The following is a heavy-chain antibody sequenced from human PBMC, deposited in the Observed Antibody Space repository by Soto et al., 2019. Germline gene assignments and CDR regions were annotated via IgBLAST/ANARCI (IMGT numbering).Heavy chain of an antibody. Sequence: GGSLRLSCVVSGFIFNTYAMGWVRQAPGKGLEWVATLSGVGDDTYYAGSVRGRFTIFRDNTENTLFLHMNRLRAEDTAVYYCTQLSSSYLSKWFCYWGQGTPVPVS. D-gene: IGHD2-8*01. J-gene: IGHJ4*02. CDR3: TQLSSSYLSKWFCY. CDR2: LSGVGDDT. CDR1: GFIFNTYA. V-gene: IGHV3-23*01.